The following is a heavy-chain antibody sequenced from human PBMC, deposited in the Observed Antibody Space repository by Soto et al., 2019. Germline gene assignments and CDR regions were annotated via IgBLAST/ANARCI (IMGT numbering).Heavy chain of an antibody. J-gene: IGHJ4*02. CDR3: ARDTIRIFGMVSSYGNQEY. Sequence: ASVKISCKASGYTFTGYYMHWVRQAPGQGLEWMGWINPNSGGTNYAQKFQGRVTMTRDTSISTAYMELSRLRSDDTAVYYCARDTIRIFGMVSSYGNQEYWGQGTLVTVSS. D-gene: IGHD3-3*01. CDR2: INPNSGGT. CDR1: GYTFTGYY. V-gene: IGHV1-2*02.